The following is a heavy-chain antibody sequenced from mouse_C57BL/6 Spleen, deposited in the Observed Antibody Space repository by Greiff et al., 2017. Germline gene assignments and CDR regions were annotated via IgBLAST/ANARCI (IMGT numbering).Heavy chain of an antibody. V-gene: IGHV1-69*01. J-gene: IGHJ1*03. CDR2: IDPSDSYT. Sequence: QVQLQQPGAELVMPGASVKLSCKASGYTFTSYWMHWVKQRPGQGLEWIGEIDPSDSYTNYNQKFKGKSTLTVDKSSSTAYMQLSSLTSEDSAVYYCARNVYYGSREYVDDWGTGTTVTVSS. D-gene: IGHD1-1*01. CDR1: GYTFTSYW. CDR3: ARNVYYGSREYVDD.